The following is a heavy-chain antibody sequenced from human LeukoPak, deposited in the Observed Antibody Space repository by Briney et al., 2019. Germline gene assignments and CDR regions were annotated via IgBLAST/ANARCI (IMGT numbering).Heavy chain of an antibody. D-gene: IGHD6-19*01. V-gene: IGHV3-21*01. CDR2: ISFTTSYI. J-gene: IGHJ4*02. CDR3: ARGPYSSGWFDY. CDR1: GFTVSRYY. Sequence: PGGSLRLSCAVSGFTVSRYYMNWVRQAPGKGLEWVSSISFTTSYIYYADSVKGRFTISRDNAKNSLYLEMNSLRAEDTAVYYCARGPYSSGWFDYWGQGTLVTVSS.